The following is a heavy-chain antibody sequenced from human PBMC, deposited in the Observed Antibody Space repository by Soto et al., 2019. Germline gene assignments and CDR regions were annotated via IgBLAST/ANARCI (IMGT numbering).Heavy chain of an antibody. D-gene: IGHD6-19*01. CDR2: INQDGGGT. CDR3: ARYFRGSGRYFFDY. V-gene: IGHV3-7*03. CDR1: GFTFSSSS. J-gene: IGHJ4*02. Sequence: GGSLRLSCVASGFTFSSSSMGWVRQAPGKGLEWVANINQDGGGTYYVDSVQGRFTISRDNAKDSLYLQMNSLRGEDTAVYYCARYFRGSGRYFFDYWGQGTLVTVSS.